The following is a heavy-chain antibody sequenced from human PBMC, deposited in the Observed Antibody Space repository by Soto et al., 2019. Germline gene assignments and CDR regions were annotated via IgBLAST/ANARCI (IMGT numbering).Heavy chain of an antibody. CDR1: GGSISSYY. D-gene: IGHD5-18*01. CDR2: IYYSGST. V-gene: IGHV4-59*01. J-gene: IGHJ5*02. CDR3: ARAGLGYGYRWFDP. Sequence: SETLSLTCTVSGGSISSYYWSWIRQPPGKGLEWIGYIYYSGSTNYNPSLKSRVTISVDTSKNQFSLKLSSVTAADTAVYYCARAGLGYGYRWFDPWGQGTLVTVSS.